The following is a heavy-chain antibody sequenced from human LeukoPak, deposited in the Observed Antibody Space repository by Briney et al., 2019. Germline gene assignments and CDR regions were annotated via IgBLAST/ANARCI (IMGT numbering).Heavy chain of an antibody. CDR2: INPNSGGT. J-gene: IGHJ6*02. Sequence: ASVKVSCKASGYTFTGYYMHWVRQAPGQGLEWMGWINPNSGGTNYAQTFQGRVTMTRDTSISTAYMELSRLRSDDTAVYYCARVAMDTAYYYYYGMDVWGQGTTVTVSS. V-gene: IGHV1-2*02. D-gene: IGHD5-18*01. CDR1: GYTFTGYY. CDR3: ARVAMDTAYYYYYGMDV.